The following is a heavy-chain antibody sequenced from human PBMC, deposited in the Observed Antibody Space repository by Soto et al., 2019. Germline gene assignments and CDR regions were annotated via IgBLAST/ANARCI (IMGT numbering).Heavy chain of an antibody. CDR3: ARAPYDGWSGYYTGIAFEI. D-gene: IGHD3-3*01. J-gene: IGHJ3*02. Sequence: ASVKVSCKASGYTFTSYGISWVRQAPGQGLEWMGWISAYNGNTNYAQKLQGRVTMTTDTSTSTAYMELRSLRSDDTAVYYCARAPYDGWSGYYTGIAFEIWGQGTMVTV. CDR1: GYTFTSYG. CDR2: ISAYNGNT. V-gene: IGHV1-18*01.